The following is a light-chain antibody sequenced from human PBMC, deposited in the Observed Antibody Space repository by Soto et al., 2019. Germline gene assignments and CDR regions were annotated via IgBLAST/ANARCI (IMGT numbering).Light chain of an antibody. J-gene: IGLJ3*02. CDR3: SSYTSSSTWV. CDR1: SSDVGGYNY. CDR2: EVS. Sequence: QSALTQPASVSGSPGQSITISCTGTSSDVGGYNYVSWYQQHPGKAPKLMIYEVSNRPSGVSDRFSGSRSGNTASLTISGLQAEDESDYYCSSYTSSSTWVFGGGTQLTV. V-gene: IGLV2-14*01.